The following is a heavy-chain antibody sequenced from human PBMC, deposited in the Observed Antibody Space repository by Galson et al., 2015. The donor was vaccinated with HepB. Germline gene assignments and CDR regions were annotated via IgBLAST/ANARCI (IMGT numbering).Heavy chain of an antibody. Sequence: SLRLSCAASGFTFSSYSMNWVRQAPGKGLEWVSSISSSSSYIYYADSVKGRFTISRDNAKNSLYLQMNSLRAEDTAVYYCARGADRITTIGWFDPWGQGTLVTVSS. V-gene: IGHV3-21*01. CDR2: ISSSSSYI. J-gene: IGHJ5*02. CDR1: GFTFSSYS. D-gene: IGHD3-10*01. CDR3: ARGADRITTIGWFDP.